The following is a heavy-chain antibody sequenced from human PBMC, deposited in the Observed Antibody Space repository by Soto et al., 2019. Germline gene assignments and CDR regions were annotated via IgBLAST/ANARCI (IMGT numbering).Heavy chain of an antibody. CDR2: IYYSGST. Sequence: PLETLSLTCTVSGGSISSYYWSWIRQPPGKGLEWIGYIYYSGSTNYNPSLKSRVTISVDTSKNQFSLKLSSVTAADTAVYYCASHYYDSSGYYYWGQGTLVTVSS. V-gene: IGHV4-59*01. CDR3: ASHYYDSSGYYY. CDR1: GGSISSYY. D-gene: IGHD3-22*01. J-gene: IGHJ4*02.